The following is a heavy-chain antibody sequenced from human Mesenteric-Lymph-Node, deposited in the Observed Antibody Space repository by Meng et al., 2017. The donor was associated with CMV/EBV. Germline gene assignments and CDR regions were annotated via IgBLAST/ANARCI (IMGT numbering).Heavy chain of an antibody. J-gene: IGHJ4*02. CDR2: ISSSGATI. V-gene: IGHV3-11*01. Sequence: GESLKISCAGSGFTFSDYYMSWIRQAPGKGLEWVSYISSSGATIYYPDSVRGRFTISRDNAKNSPYLQMNRLSAEDTAVYYCARIDYGDWVDWGQGTLVTVSS. CDR3: ARIDYGDWVD. D-gene: IGHD4-17*01. CDR1: GFTFSDYY.